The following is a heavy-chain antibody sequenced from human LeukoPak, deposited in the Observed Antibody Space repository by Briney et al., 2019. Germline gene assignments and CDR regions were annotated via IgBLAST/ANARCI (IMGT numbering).Heavy chain of an antibody. CDR3: ARDPPIIMVRGVPLSEY. J-gene: IGHJ4*02. V-gene: IGHV3-23*01. CDR1: GFTFSSYA. Sequence: GGSLRLSCTASGFTFSSYAMNWVRQAPGKGLEWVSGIGAGGTFTYYADSVKGRFTVFRDNSRNTLYLQMNSLRADDTAVYYCARDPPIIMVRGVPLSEYWGQGTLVTVSS. CDR2: IGAGGTFT. D-gene: IGHD3-10*01.